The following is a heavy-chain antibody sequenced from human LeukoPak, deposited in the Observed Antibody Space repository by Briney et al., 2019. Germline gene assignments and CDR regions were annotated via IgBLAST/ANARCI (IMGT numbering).Heavy chain of an antibody. D-gene: IGHD5-18*01. Sequence: GGSPRLSCAASGFTFSSYSMNWVRQAPGRGLEWVSSISSSSSTIDYADSVKGRFTISRDNAKNSLFLQMNSLRAEDTAVYYCSRLRGYSYGYGDYWGQGTLVTVSS. J-gene: IGHJ4*02. CDR3: SRLRGYSYGYGDY. CDR1: GFTFSSYS. V-gene: IGHV3-48*04. CDR2: ISSSSSTI.